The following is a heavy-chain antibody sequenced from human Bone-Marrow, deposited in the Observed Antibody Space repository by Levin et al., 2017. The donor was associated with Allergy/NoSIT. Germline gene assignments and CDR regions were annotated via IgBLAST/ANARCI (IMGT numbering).Heavy chain of an antibody. Sequence: MPSETLSLTCVVYGGSFNGYSWTWIRQTPGKGLEWIGEIIHTGGTHYNPSLKSRVTISLDMSKNQFSLRVRSVTAADTAVYFCARRGPGYYYAMDVWGQGTTVTVSS. V-gene: IGHV4-34*12. J-gene: IGHJ6*02. CDR3: ARRGPGYYYAMDV. CDR1: GGSFNGYS. D-gene: IGHD3-9*01. CDR2: IIHTGGT.